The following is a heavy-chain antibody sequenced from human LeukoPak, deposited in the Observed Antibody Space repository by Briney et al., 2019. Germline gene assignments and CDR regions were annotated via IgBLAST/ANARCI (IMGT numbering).Heavy chain of an antibody. Sequence: GASVKVSCEASGYTFTGSFMHWVRQAPGQGLEWMGWINSNTGGTKFAQKFQDRVTMTRDTSISTVYMELSSLRSDDTAVYYCARADPVDYWGQGTHITVSS. V-gene: IGHV1-2*02. CDR3: ARADPVDY. CDR1: GYTFTGSF. J-gene: IGHJ4*02. CDR2: INSNTGGT.